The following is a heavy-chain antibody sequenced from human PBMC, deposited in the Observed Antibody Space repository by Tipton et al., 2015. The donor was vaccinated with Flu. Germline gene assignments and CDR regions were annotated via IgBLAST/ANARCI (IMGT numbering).Heavy chain of an antibody. D-gene: IGHD4-23*01. CDR2: IHRSGNT. J-gene: IGHJ4*02. Sequence: TLSLTCSVSGDSIGSDYYWGWIRQPPGKGLQWLGNIHRSGNTYYNSSLKSRVTISLDKSKNQFSLRLVSMTATDTAVYYCARGAWAGNSYYFDYWGQGTLVTVSS. CDR1: GDSIGSDYY. V-gene: IGHV4-38-2*02. CDR3: ARGAWAGNSYYFDY.